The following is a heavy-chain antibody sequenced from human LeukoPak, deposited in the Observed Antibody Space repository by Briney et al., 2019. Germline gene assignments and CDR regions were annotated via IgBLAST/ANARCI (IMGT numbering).Heavy chain of an antibody. V-gene: IGHV3-15*01. J-gene: IGHJ4*02. Sequence: PGGSLRLSCAASGITLSNAWMNWMRQAPGKGLEWVGLIKSNTDGGTIDYAAPVKGRFTISRDDSQNTLFLQMNSLKTEDTGVYYCTIEYSGGHTDWGQGTLVTVSS. CDR1: GITLSNAW. D-gene: IGHD1-26*01. CDR2: IKSNTDGGTI. CDR3: TIEYSGGHTD.